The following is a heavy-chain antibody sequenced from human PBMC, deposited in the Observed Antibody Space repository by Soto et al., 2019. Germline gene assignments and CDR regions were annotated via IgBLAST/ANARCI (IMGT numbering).Heavy chain of an antibody. V-gene: IGHV1-3*01. CDR2: INAGNGNT. D-gene: IGHD3-16*01. CDR3: ARLTMGGYYYYGMDV. J-gene: IGHJ6*02. CDR1: GYTFTSYA. Sequence: GASVNVSCKASGYTFTSYAMHWVRQAPGQRLEWMGWINAGNGNTKYSQKFQGRVTITRDTSASTAYMELSSLRSEDTAVYYCARLTMGGYYYYGMDVWGQGTTVTVSS.